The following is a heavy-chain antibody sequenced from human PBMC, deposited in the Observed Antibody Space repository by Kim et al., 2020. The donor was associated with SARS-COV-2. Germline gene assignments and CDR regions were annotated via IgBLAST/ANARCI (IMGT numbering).Heavy chain of an antibody. CDR2: IKSRTNDGTI. D-gene: IGHD3-10*01. CDR1: GFTFSNAW. Sequence: GGSLRLSCAASGFTFSNAWMSWVRQAPGKGLEWVGRIKSRTNDGTIDYAAPGKDRFTISRDDSENTLYLQMNSLKIEETDVYYCSSLWFGENIWGQGTTVTVSS. CDR3: SSLWFGENI. J-gene: IGHJ3*02. V-gene: IGHV3-15*01.